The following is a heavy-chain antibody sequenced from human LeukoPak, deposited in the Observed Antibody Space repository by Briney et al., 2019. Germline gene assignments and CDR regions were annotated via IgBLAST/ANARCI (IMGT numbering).Heavy chain of an antibody. D-gene: IGHD1-20*01. V-gene: IGHV4-34*01. J-gene: IGHJ3*02. CDR1: GGSFSGYY. Sequence: KASETLSLTCAVYGGSFSGYYWNWIRQPPGKGLEWIGEINHGGITNYNPSLKSRVTISVDTSKNQFSLKLSSVTAADTAVYYCARPITGDDAFDIWGQGTMVTVSS. CDR2: INHGGIT. CDR3: ARPITGDDAFDI.